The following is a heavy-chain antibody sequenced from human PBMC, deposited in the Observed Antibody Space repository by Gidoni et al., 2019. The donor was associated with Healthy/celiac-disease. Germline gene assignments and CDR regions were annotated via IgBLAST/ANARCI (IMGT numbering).Heavy chain of an antibody. D-gene: IGHD3-22*01. CDR3: ARDRLRYDSSGYRLDAFDI. CDR2: ISSSGSTI. V-gene: IGHV3-48*03. Sequence: EWVSYISSSGSTIYYADSVKGRFTISRDNAKNSLYLQMNSLRAEDTAVSYCARDRLRYDSSGYRLDAFDIWGQGTLFPFSS. J-gene: IGHJ3*02.